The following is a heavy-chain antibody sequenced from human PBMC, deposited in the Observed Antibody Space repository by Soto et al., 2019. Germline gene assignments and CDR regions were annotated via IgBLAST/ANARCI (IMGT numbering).Heavy chain of an antibody. Sequence: DVQLVESGGGLVQPGRSLRLSCAASGFTFDDYAMHWVRQAPGKGLEWVSGISWNSDTIGYADSVKGRFTISRDNAKNSLYLQMTSLRAEDTAFHFCAPIGTRLDVWGQGITVTVSS. D-gene: IGHD6-13*01. CDR2: ISWNSDTI. CDR3: APIGTRLDV. V-gene: IGHV3-9*01. J-gene: IGHJ6*02. CDR1: GFTFDDYA.